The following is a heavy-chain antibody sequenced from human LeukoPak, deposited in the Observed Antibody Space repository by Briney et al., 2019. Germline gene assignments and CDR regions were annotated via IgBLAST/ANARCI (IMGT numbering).Heavy chain of an antibody. CDR2: ISYDGSNK. CDR3: AKQLGYCSDGSCYFPY. Sequence: PGGSLRLSCAASGFIFSNYDINWVRQAPGKGLEWVAVISYDGSNKYHADSVKGRFTISRDNSKSTLCLQMNSLRAEDTAVYYCAKQLGYCSDGSCYFPYWGQGTLVTVSS. D-gene: IGHD2-15*01. CDR1: GFIFSNYD. V-gene: IGHV3-30*18. J-gene: IGHJ4*02.